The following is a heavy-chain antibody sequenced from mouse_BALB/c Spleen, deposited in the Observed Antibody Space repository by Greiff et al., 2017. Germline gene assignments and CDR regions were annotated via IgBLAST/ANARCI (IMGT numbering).Heavy chain of an antibody. D-gene: IGHD1-1*01. V-gene: IGHV2-6-7*01. J-gene: IGHJ4*01. CDR3: ARDGDTTVVATDAMDY. CDR2: IWGDGST. CDR1: GFSLTGYG. Sequence: QVQLKESGPGLVAPSQSLSITCTVSGFSLTGYGVNWVRQPPGKGLEWLGMIWGDGSTDYNSALKSRLSISKDNSKSQVFLKMNSLQTDDTARYYCARDGDTTVVATDAMDYWGQGTSVTVSS.